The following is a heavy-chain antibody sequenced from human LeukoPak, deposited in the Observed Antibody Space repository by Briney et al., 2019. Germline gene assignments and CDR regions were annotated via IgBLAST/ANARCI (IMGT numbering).Heavy chain of an antibody. CDR2: MTPNSGHT. Sequence: ASVKVSCKASVYTFTSYDINWVRQATGQGLEWMGWMTPNSGHTAYAQKFQGRVTITRNTSITTAYMELSSLRSEDTAVYYCARGRDGYNFGYFDLWGRGTLVTVSS. CDR1: VYTFTSYD. V-gene: IGHV1-8*03. CDR3: ARGRDGYNFGYFDL. J-gene: IGHJ2*01. D-gene: IGHD5-24*01.